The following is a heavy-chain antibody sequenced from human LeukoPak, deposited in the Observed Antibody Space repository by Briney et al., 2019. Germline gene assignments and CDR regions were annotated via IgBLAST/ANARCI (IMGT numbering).Heavy chain of an antibody. V-gene: IGHV3-23*01. CDR3: ARGRGHIAGPFDY. J-gene: IGHJ4*02. CDR2: ISGSGGST. CDR1: GFTFSSYA. Sequence: GGSLRLSCAASGFTFSSYAMSWVRQAPGKGLEWVSGISGSGGSTYYADSVKGRFTISRDNSKNTLYLQMNSLRAEDTAVYYCARGRGHIAGPFDYWGQGTLVTVSS. D-gene: IGHD6-13*01.